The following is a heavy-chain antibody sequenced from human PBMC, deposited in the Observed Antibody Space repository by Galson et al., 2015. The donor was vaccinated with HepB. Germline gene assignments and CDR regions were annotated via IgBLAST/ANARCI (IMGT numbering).Heavy chain of an antibody. D-gene: IGHD3-10*01. J-gene: IGHJ4*02. CDR3: AKAVGGQYYGSGSYSDY. CDR2: VSGGGAYT. Sequence: SLRLSCAASGFTSNKHAMSWVRQAPGKGLEWVAVVSGGGAYTFYADSVKGRFTISRDNWRNTLYLQMKGLRADDTALYYCAKAVGGQYYGSGSYSDYWGQGTLVTVSP. V-gene: IGHV3-23*01. CDR1: GFTSNKHA.